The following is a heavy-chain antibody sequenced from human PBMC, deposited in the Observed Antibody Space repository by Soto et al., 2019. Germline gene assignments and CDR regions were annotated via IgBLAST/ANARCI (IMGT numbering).Heavy chain of an antibody. V-gene: IGHV4-4*09. CDR2: IYFSGST. CDR3: ARSVATPGTNIDF. Sequence: SETLSLTCSVSGGSMNCYYWSWIRQTPGQGLEWLGFIYFSGSTRYNPSLMSRLTISLDKSKRQFSMSLSSVTATDTAVYYCARSVATPGTNIDFWGQGTLVTVSS. D-gene: IGHD6-13*01. J-gene: IGHJ4*02. CDR1: GGSMNCYY.